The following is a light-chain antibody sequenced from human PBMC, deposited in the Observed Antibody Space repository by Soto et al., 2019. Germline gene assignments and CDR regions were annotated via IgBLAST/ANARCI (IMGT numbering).Light chain of an antibody. CDR2: DVS. Sequence: QSALTQARSVSGSPGQSVTISCTGTSGDVGGYNFVSWYQQHPGNAPKLMIFDVSQRPSGVPDRLSGSKSGKTASLTISGLQAEDDADYYCCSYGGSYTLVFGGGTKLTVL. V-gene: IGLV2-11*01. J-gene: IGLJ3*02. CDR3: CSYGGSYTLV. CDR1: SGDVGGYNF.